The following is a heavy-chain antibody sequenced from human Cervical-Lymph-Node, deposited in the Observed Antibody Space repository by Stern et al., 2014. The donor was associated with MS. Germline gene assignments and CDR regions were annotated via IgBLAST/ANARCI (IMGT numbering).Heavy chain of an antibody. D-gene: IGHD2-2*01. V-gene: IGHV3-7*01. CDR2: IKEDGSEQ. CDR1: GFTFSRYW. Sequence: EDQLVESGGVLVQPGGSLKLSCAASGFTFSRYWMTWVRQAPGKGLEWVANIKEDGSEQYYVDSGKGRFTMSRDNAKNSLYLQMNSLRAEDTAVYYCARRVLVAMGGYPKTLDVWGRGTTVTVSS. J-gene: IGHJ6*02. CDR3: ARRVLVAMGGYPKTLDV.